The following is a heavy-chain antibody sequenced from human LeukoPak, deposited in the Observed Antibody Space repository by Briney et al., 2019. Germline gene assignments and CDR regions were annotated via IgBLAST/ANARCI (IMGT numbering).Heavy chain of an antibody. CDR2: IYSGGST. J-gene: IGHJ6*02. CDR1: GFPLSSNY. Sequence: QPGGSLRLPCAAFGFPLSSNYMSWARPAPGKGVEGVSIIYSGGSTYYADPVKGRFTISRDNSKNTLYLQMNSLRAEDTAVYYCARVSGSYSYYYYGMDVWGEGTTVTAS. CDR3: ARVSGSYSYYYYGMDV. V-gene: IGHV3-66*01. D-gene: IGHD1-26*01.